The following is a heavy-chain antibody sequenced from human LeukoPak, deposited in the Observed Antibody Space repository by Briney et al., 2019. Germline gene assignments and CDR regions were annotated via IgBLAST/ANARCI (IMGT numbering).Heavy chain of an antibody. CDR3: ARGIKGVVVTEGPDFDP. J-gene: IGHJ5*02. CDR2: IYYSGST. V-gene: IGHV4-38-2*02. CDR1: GYSISSGYF. Sequence: SETLSLTCTVSGYSISSGYFWGWIRQPPGKGLEWIGSIYYSGSTYYNPSLKSRVTISVDTSKNQFSLKLSSVTAADTAVYYCARGIKGVVVTEGPDFDPWGQGTLVTVSS. D-gene: IGHD3-22*01.